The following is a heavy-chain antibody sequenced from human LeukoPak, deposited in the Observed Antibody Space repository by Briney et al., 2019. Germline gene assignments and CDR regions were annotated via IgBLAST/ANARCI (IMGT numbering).Heavy chain of an antibody. CDR3: AKDKDSTNWYFDY. CDR1: GFTFSSHG. CDR2: IRYDGTNK. Sequence: GGSLRLFCAASGFTFSSHGMHWVRQAPGKGLEWVAFIRYDGTNKYYADSVKGRFTISRDNSKNTLYLQMNSLRAEDTAVYYCAKDKDSTNWYFDYWGQGSLVTVSS. D-gene: IGHD2-15*01. V-gene: IGHV3-30*02. J-gene: IGHJ4*02.